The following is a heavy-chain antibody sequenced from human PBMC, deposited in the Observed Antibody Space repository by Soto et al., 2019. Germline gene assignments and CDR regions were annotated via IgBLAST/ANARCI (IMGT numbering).Heavy chain of an antibody. Sequence: GGSLRLSCAASGFTFSSYGMHWVRRAPGKGLEWVAVIWYDGSNKYYADSVKGRFTISRDNSKNTLYLQMNSLRAEDTAVYYCARVRGTIFDTYYYYGMDVWGQGTTVTVSS. V-gene: IGHV3-33*01. J-gene: IGHJ6*02. CDR3: ARVRGTIFDTYYYYGMDV. CDR2: IWYDGSNK. CDR1: GFTFSSYG. D-gene: IGHD3-3*01.